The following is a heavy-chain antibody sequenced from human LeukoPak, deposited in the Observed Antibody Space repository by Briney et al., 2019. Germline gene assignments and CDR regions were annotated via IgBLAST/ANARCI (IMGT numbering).Heavy chain of an antibody. CDR2: ISSSGSAI. Sequence: GGSLRLSCAASEFTFSSYEMNWVRQAPGKGLEWVSYISSSGSAIHYADSVKGRFTISGDNAKNSLYLQMNSLRAEDTALYYCAKTSGWHHDYWGQGTLVTVSS. D-gene: IGHD6-19*01. J-gene: IGHJ4*02. CDR1: EFTFSSYE. CDR3: AKTSGWHHDY. V-gene: IGHV3-48*03.